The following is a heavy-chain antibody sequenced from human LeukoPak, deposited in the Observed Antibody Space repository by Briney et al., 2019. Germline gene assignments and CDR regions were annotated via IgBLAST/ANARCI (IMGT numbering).Heavy chain of an antibody. D-gene: IGHD1-26*01. J-gene: IGHJ6*03. V-gene: IGHV3-64*01. Sequence: GRSLRLSCAASGFTFSSYAMHWVRQAPGKGLEYVSGISSNGGSTYYANSVKGRFTISRDNSKNTLYLQMGSLRAEDMAVYYCSRGSGSYHYYYYMDVWGKGTTVTVSS. CDR3: SRGSGSYHYYYYMDV. CDR1: GFTFSSYA. CDR2: ISSNGGST.